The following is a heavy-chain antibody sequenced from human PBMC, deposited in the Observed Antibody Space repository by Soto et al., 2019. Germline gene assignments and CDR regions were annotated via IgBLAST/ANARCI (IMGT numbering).Heavy chain of an antibody. V-gene: IGHV4-30-2*01. J-gene: IGHJ4*02. CDR1: GDTISTGGYT. D-gene: IGHD1-7*01. CDR3: ATMGTPATGLYYFDY. Sequence: SETLSLTCDVSGDTISTGGYTWAWIRQPPGKALEWIGHTYHSGNPYYNPSLKSRVIISVDRSKNQFSLKVGSVTAADTAVYYCATMGTPATGLYYFDYWGQGTLVTSPQ. CDR2: TYHSGNP.